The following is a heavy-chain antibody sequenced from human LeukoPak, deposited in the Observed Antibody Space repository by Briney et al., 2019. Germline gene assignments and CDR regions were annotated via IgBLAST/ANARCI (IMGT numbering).Heavy chain of an antibody. D-gene: IGHD6-13*01. V-gene: IGHV3-7*01. Sequence: GGSLRLSCAGSGFTFSAYWMSWVRQAPGKGLEWVATIREDGSEKYYVDSVKGRFTISRDNAKNSLYLQMNSLRAEDTAVYYCTRTGYRSNWYVPNWGQGTLVTVSS. J-gene: IGHJ4*02. CDR1: GFTFSAYW. CDR3: TRTGYRSNWYVPN. CDR2: IREDGSEK.